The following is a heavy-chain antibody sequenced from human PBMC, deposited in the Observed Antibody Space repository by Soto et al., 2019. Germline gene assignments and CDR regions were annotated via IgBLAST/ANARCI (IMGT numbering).Heavy chain of an antibody. CDR1: GYTFTGYY. J-gene: IGHJ6*02. Sequence: GASVKVSCKASGYTFTGYYMHWVRQAPGQGLEWMGWINPNSGGTNYAQKFQGRVTMTRDTSISTAYMELSRLRSDDTAVYYCARDEQLVLHYYYGMDVWGQGTTVTVSS. CDR3: ARDEQLVLHYYYGMDV. D-gene: IGHD6-6*01. V-gene: IGHV1-2*02. CDR2: INPNSGGT.